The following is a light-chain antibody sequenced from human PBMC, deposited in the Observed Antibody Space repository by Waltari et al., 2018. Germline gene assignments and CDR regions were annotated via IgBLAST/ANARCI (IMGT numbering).Light chain of an antibody. CDR3: QSYDSRLVSWV. J-gene: IGLJ3*02. Sequence: QSVLTQPPSVSGTPGQTVTISCTGNDSNTGSSFDVHWYQQLPGAAPKLLIFGNTNRPSGVPDRFSGSKSGASASLAITGLQAEDEADYCCQSYDSRLVSWVFGGGTKLTLL. CDR1: DSNTGSSFD. CDR2: GNT. V-gene: IGLV1-40*01.